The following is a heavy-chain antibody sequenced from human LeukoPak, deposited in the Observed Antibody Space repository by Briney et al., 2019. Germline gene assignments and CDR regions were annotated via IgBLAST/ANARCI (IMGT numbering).Heavy chain of an antibody. D-gene: IGHD3-10*01. CDR2: IKQDGYEK. V-gene: IGHV3-7*01. CDR3: AKEYDSGGYGANFDY. J-gene: IGHJ4*02. Sequence: GGSLRLSCAASGFTFSDYWMSWVRQTPEKGLEWVANIKQDGYEKYYVDSVKGRFTISRDNARNTMYLQMDSLRAEDTAVYYCAKEYDSGGYGANFDYWGQGTLVTVSS. CDR1: GFTFSDYW.